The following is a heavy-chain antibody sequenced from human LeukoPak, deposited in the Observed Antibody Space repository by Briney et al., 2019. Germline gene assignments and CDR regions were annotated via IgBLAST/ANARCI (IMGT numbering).Heavy chain of an antibody. J-gene: IGHJ4*02. Sequence: PGGSLRLSCSGSGFTFSTYAIHWVRQAPGGGPEYGSLINTSGDKTYYADSVKGRFTISRDNSKNTVSLQMSSLRDEDTAMYYCVKDLYKGETSTWYYFDYWGQGTLVTVSS. CDR3: VKDLYKGETSTWYYFDY. V-gene: IGHV3-64D*06. CDR2: INTSGDKT. D-gene: IGHD6-13*01. CDR1: GFTFSTYA.